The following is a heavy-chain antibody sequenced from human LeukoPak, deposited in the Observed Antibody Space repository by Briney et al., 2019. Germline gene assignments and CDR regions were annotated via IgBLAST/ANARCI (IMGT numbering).Heavy chain of an antibody. J-gene: IGHJ4*02. Sequence: PGGSLRLSCAVSGFIFSDYSMNWVCLPPGKGLEWVSSIDSTSTFIYYADSVKGRFTISRDNAKNSLYLQMNSLRAEDTAVYYCAEGSESFSIYWGQGTLVTVSS. CDR3: AEGSESFSIY. D-gene: IGHD1-26*01. CDR2: IDSTSTFI. CDR1: GFIFSDYS. V-gene: IGHV3-21*01.